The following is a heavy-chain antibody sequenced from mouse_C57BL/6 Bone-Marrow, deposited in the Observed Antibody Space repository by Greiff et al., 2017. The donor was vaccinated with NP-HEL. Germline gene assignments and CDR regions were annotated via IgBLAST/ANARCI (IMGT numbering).Heavy chain of an antibody. J-gene: IGHJ2*01. CDR3: ARAYDYDSFDY. D-gene: IGHD2-4*01. Sequence: VQLQQSDAELVKPGASVKISCKVSGYTFTDHTIHWMKQRPEQGLEWIGYIYPRDGSTKYNEKFKDKATLTADKSSSTAYMQLSSLTYEDSAVYYCARAYDYDSFDYWGQGTTLTVSS. CDR1: GYTFTDHT. CDR2: IYPRDGST. V-gene: IGHV1-78*01.